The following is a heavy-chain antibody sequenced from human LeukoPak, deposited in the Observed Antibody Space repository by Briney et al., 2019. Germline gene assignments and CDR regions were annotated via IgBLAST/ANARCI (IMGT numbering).Heavy chain of an antibody. Sequence: ASVKVSCKASGYTFTSYGISWVRQAPGQGLEWMGWINAYNGNTNYAQKLQDRVTMTTDTSTSTAYMELRSLRSDDTAVYYCARALSGGDYEGGFDYWGQGTLVTVSS. CDR3: ARALSGGDYEGGFDY. V-gene: IGHV1-18*01. CDR2: INAYNGNT. D-gene: IGHD4-17*01. J-gene: IGHJ4*02. CDR1: GYTFTSYG.